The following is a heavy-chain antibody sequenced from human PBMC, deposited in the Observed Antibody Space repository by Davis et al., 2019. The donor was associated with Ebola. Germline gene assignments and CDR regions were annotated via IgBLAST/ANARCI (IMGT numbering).Heavy chain of an antibody. J-gene: IGHJ6*02. Sequence: AASVKVSCKASGYTFTSYYMHWVRQAPGQGLEWMGIINPSGGSTSYAQKFQGRVTMTRDTSTSTVYMELSRLRSDDTAVYYCARGFGYCSSTSCPYYYYGMDVWGQGTTVTVSS. V-gene: IGHV1-46*01. CDR3: ARGFGYCSSTSCPYYYYGMDV. CDR2: INPSGGST. CDR1: GYTFTSYY. D-gene: IGHD2-2*01.